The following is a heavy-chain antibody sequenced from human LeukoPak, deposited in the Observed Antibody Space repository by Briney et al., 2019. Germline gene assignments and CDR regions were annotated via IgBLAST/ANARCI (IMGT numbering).Heavy chain of an antibody. D-gene: IGHD3-3*01. CDR1: GFTFSNAW. CDR2: IKSKSDGGTT. CDR3: ARSSHGYNFWSGYYRTDFDY. Sequence: KSGGSLRLSCAASGFTFSNAWMSWVRQAPGKGLEWVGRIKSKSDGGTTDYAAPVKGRFTILRDDSENTLYLQINSLNAEDTAVYYSARSSHGYNFWSGYYRTDFDYWGQGTLLTVSS. V-gene: IGHV3-15*01. J-gene: IGHJ4*02.